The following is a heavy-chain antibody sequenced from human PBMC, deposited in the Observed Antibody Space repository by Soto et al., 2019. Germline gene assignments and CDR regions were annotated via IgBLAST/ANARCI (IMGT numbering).Heavy chain of an antibody. Sequence: QVQLVESGGGLVKPGGSLRLSCAASGFTLSDYYMIWIRQAPGKGLEWVSYISSSGTSINYADSVKGRFTISRDNAKNSLYLPMNSLRAEDTAVYYCARRGSSGWYESFFDYWGQGTLVTVSS. CDR1: GFTLSDYY. J-gene: IGHJ4*02. D-gene: IGHD6-19*01. V-gene: IGHV3-11*01. CDR2: ISSSGTSI. CDR3: ARRGSSGWYESFFDY.